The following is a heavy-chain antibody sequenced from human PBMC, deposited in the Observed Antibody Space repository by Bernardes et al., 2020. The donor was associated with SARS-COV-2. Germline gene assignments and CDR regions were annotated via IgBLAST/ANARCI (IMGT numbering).Heavy chain of an antibody. Sequence: GGSLRLSCAASGFTFSSYSMNWVRQAPGKGLEWVSYISSSSSTIYYADSVKGRFTISRDNAKNSLYLQMNSLRAEDTAVYYCAREEYYDSSGYYYEVYNWFDPWGQGTLVTVSS. V-gene: IGHV3-48*01. CDR1: GFTFSSYS. D-gene: IGHD3-22*01. CDR3: AREEYYDSSGYYYEVYNWFDP. J-gene: IGHJ5*02. CDR2: ISSSSSTI.